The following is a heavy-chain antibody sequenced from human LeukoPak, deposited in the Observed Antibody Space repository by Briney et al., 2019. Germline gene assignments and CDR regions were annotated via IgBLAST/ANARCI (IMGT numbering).Heavy chain of an antibody. CDR3: ARGGIAAAAGLFDY. Sequence: GASVKVSCKASGYTFTSYYMHWVRQAPGQGLEWMGMINPSGGSTSYAQKFQGRVTMTRNTSISTAYMELSSLRSEDTAVYYCARGGIAAAAGLFDYWGQGTLVTVSS. CDR2: INPSGGST. CDR1: GYTFTSYY. V-gene: IGHV1-46*01. J-gene: IGHJ4*02. D-gene: IGHD6-13*01.